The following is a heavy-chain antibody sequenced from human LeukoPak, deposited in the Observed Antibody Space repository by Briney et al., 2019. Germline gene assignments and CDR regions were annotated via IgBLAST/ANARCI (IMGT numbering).Heavy chain of an antibody. J-gene: IGHJ5*02. D-gene: IGHD2-15*01. V-gene: IGHV3-21*01. CDR3: VRVREGYCSGGSCYPEGFDP. Sequence: GGSLRLSCAASGFTFSSYSMNWVRQAPGKGLEWVSSISSSSSYIYYADSVKGRFTISRDNAKNSLYLQMNSLRAEDTAVYYCVRVREGYCSGGSCYPEGFDPWGQGTLVTVSS. CDR2: ISSSSSYI. CDR1: GFTFSSYS.